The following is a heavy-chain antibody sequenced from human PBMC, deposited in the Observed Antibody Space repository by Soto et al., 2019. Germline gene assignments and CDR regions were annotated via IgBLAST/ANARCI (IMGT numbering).Heavy chain of an antibody. J-gene: IGHJ6*02. V-gene: IGHV3-30*18. CDR1: GFTFSSYG. CDR3: AKATPLRFLEWLFSYYYYGMDV. CDR2: ISYDGSNK. Sequence: PGGSLRLSCAASGFTFSSYGMHWVRQAPGKGLEWVAVISYDGSNKYYADSVKGRFTISRDNSKNTLYLQMNSLRAEDTAVYYCAKATPLRFLEWLFSYYYYGMDVWGQGTTVTVSS. D-gene: IGHD3-3*01.